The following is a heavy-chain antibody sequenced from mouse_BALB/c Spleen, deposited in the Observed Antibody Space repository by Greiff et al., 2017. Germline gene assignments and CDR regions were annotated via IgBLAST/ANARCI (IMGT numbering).Heavy chain of an antibody. Sequence: QVQLKQSGAELARPGASVKMSCKASGYTFTSYTMHWVKQRPGQGLEWIGYINPSSGYTNYNQKFKDKATLTADKSSSTAYMQLSSLTSEDSAVYYCASHYYGSAWFAYWGQGTLVTVSA. CDR2: INPSSGYT. J-gene: IGHJ3*01. CDR1: GYTFTSYT. D-gene: IGHD1-2*01. CDR3: ASHYYGSAWFAY. V-gene: IGHV1-4*01.